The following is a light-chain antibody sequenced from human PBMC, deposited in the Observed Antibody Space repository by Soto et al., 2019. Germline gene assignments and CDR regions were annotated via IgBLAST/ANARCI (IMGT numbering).Light chain of an antibody. CDR1: KSVSSSY. CDR2: DAS. J-gene: IGKJ1*01. Sequence: EIVLTQSPGTLSLSPGERATLSCRASKSVSSSYLAWYQQKPGQAPRLLIYDASSRATGIPDRFSGSGSGTDFTLTISRLEPEDSAVYYCQQYGSSLRTFGQGTKVEIK. CDR3: QQYGSSLRT. V-gene: IGKV3-20*01.